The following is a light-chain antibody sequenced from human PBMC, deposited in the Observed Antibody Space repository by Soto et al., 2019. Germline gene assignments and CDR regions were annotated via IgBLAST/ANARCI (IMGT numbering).Light chain of an antibody. V-gene: IGKV1-39*01. CDR3: QQSYTTPIT. Sequence: DIQMTQSPSSLSASVGDRVIITCRASQTISSHLNWYQQKPGKAPNLLVYAASSLQSGVPSRFTGSGSGTDFTLTISSLQPEDVATYFCQQSYTTPITFGQGTRL. CDR2: AAS. CDR1: QTISSH. J-gene: IGKJ5*01.